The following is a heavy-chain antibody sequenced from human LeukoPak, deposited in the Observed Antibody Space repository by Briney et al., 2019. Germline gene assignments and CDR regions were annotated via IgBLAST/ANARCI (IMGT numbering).Heavy chain of an antibody. J-gene: IGHJ4*02. D-gene: IGHD1/OR15-1a*01. V-gene: IGHV3-30*18. Sequence: PGRSLRLSCAASGFTFTTFGMHWVRQAPGKGLEWVAAISPHGDIEYYTDSVKGRFTISRDNSKNMIYLQMNSLRGEDSAVYYCAKINNNDDYCGQGNLVTVSS. CDR1: GFTFTTFG. CDR2: ISPHGDIE. CDR3: AKINNNDDY.